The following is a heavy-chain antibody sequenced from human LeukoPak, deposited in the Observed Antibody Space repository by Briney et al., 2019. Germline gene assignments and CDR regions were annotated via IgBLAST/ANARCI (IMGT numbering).Heavy chain of an antibody. CDR1: GFTFSSYA. Sequence: PGGSLRLSCAASGFTFSSYAMSWVRQAPGKGLEWVSAISGSGGSTYYADSVKGRFTISRDNSKNTLYLQMNGLRAEDTAVYYCAKDHAEVANTWIQLWLPYFDYWGQGTLVTVSS. V-gene: IGHV3-23*01. D-gene: IGHD5-18*01. J-gene: IGHJ4*02. CDR3: AKDHAEVANTWIQLWLPYFDY. CDR2: ISGSGGST.